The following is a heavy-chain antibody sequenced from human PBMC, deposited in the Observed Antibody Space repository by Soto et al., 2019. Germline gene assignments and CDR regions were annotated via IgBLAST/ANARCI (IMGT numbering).Heavy chain of an antibody. Sequence: QVQLVQSGAEVKKPGSSVKVSCKASGGTFSSFVISWVRQAPGQGPEWMGGIIPSFNRPNYAQKFQGRVTITADESTTTSYTELSILRSGDTAVYDCATSKVGYSFGSPFDFWGQGTLVTVSS. CDR1: GGTFSSFV. D-gene: IGHD5-18*01. CDR3: ATSKVGYSFGSPFDF. V-gene: IGHV1-69*01. CDR2: IIPSFNRP. J-gene: IGHJ4*02.